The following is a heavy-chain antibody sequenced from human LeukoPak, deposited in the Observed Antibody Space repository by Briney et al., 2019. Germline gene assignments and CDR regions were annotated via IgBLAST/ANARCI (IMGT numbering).Heavy chain of an antibody. CDR3: ARLRAYKTTHQYFFDY. D-gene: IGHD3-16*01. V-gene: IGHV4-59*08. CDR1: GGSISPYY. J-gene: IGHJ4*02. Sequence: PSETLSLTCTVSGGSISPYYWAWFRQPPGKGLEYIGDIYHTGITSYSPSLQSRLTISLDTSKSQFSLRLTSVTAADAAIYCCARLRAYKTTHQYFFDYWGQGTLVTVSS. CDR2: IYHTGIT.